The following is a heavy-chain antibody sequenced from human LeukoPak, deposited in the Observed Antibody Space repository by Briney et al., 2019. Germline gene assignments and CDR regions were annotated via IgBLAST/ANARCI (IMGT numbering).Heavy chain of an antibody. Sequence: GGSLRLSCAASGFTFSSYAMSWVRQAPGKGLEWVSAISGSGGNTYYADSVKGRFTISRDNSKNTLYLQMNSLRAEDTAVYYCAKPGGYCSGGSCSYYFDYWGQGTLVTVSS. CDR2: ISGSGGNT. D-gene: IGHD2-15*01. V-gene: IGHV3-23*01. J-gene: IGHJ4*02. CDR1: GFTFSSYA. CDR3: AKPGGYCSGGSCSYYFDY.